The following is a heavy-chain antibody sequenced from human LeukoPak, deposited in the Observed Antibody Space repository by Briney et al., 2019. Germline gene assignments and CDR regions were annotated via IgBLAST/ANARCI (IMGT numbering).Heavy chain of an antibody. Sequence: SETLSLPCAVYGGSFSGYYWSWIRQPPGKGLEWIGEINHSGSTNYNPSLKSRVTISVDTSRNQFSLKLSSVTAAETAGYYCAIKGGDIVVVPAAIRCDPWGQGTLVTVSS. CDR3: AIKGGDIVVVPAAIRCDP. J-gene: IGHJ5*02. V-gene: IGHV4-34*01. CDR2: INHSGST. CDR1: GGSFSGYY. D-gene: IGHD2-2*01.